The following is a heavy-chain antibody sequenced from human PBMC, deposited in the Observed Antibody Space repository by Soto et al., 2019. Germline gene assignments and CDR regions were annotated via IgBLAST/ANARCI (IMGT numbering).Heavy chain of an antibody. CDR2: ISVSGGST. CDR1: GFPFSSYA. CDR3: AKERIQLRQHVFDY. J-gene: IGHJ4*02. Sequence: GGSLRLSCAASGFPFSSYAMSWVRQSPGKGLEWVSAISVSGGSTYYADSVKGRFTISRDNSKNTLYLQMNSLRAEDTAVYYCAKERIQLRQHVFDYWGQGTPVTVSS. D-gene: IGHD5-18*01. V-gene: IGHV3-23*01.